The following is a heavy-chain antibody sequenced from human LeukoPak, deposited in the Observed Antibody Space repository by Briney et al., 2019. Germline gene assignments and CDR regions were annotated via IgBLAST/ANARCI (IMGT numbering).Heavy chain of an antibody. CDR2: INPNSGGT. Sequence: GASVKVSCKASGYTFTGYYMHWVRQAPGQGLEWMGWINPNSGGTNYAQKFQGRVTMTRDTSISTAYMELSRLRSEDTAVYYCARGVGGSSSWSDNFDYWGQGTLVTVSS. D-gene: IGHD6-13*01. J-gene: IGHJ4*02. V-gene: IGHV1-2*02. CDR3: ARGVGGSSSWSDNFDY. CDR1: GYTFTGYY.